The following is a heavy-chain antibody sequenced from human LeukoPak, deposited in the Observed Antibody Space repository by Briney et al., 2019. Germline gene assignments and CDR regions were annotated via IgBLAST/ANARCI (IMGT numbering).Heavy chain of an antibody. CDR3: ARAYCSGGSCYSCFDY. J-gene: IGHJ4*02. V-gene: IGHV4-4*07. CDR1: GGSISSYY. D-gene: IGHD2-15*01. CDR2: IYTSGST. Sequence: SETLSLTCTVSGGSISSYYWRWIRQPAGKGLEWIGRIYTSGSTNYNPSLKSRVTMSVDTSKNQFSLKLSSVTAADTAVYYCARAYCSGGSCYSCFDYWGQGTLVTVSS.